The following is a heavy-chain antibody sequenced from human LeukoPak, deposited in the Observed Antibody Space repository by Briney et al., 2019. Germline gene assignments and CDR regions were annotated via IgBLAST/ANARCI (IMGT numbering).Heavy chain of an antibody. V-gene: IGHV4-59*01. CDR2: IHYSGST. Sequence: SETLSLTCTVSGGSINSYYWSWIRQPPGKGLEWIGYIHYSGSTNYNPSLKGRVTMSVDTSKNQFSLNLSSVTAADTAVYYCARDSVSYYFDYWGQGTLVTVS. CDR3: ARDSVSYYFDY. D-gene: IGHD3-10*01. CDR1: GGSINSYY. J-gene: IGHJ4*02.